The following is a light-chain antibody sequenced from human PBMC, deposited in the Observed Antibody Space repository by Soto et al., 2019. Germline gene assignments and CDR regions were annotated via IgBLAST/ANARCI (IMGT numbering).Light chain of an antibody. J-gene: IGKJ4*01. Sequence: EMVLPRSPGPLSLSPGDRATSPSEASHSITTNDLARNQHKPGQAPRPLIDGASSRATGIPDRFRGSGSGTDFTLTISRLEPEDFAVYYCKQYDTSLPYTFGGGTKVEIK. V-gene: IGKV3-20*01. CDR2: GAS. CDR3: KQYDTSLPYT. CDR1: HSITTND.